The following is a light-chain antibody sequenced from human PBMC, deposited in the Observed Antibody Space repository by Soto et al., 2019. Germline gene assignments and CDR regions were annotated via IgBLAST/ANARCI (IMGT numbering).Light chain of an antibody. V-gene: IGKV2-28*01. J-gene: IGKJ4*01. CDR2: LGS. Sequence: DIVMTQSPLSLPVTPGEPASISCRSSQSLLHSNGYNYLDWYLQKPGQSPQLLIYLGSNRASGVPERLSGSGSGKYFTLKISRVEAEDVGVYYCMQALQTQLTVGGGTKVDIK. CDR1: QSLLHSNGYNY. CDR3: MQALQTQLT.